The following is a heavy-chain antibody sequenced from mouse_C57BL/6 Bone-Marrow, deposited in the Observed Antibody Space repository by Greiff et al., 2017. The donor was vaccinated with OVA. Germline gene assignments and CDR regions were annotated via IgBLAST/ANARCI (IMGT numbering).Heavy chain of an antibody. J-gene: IGHJ2*01. Sequence: QVQLQQSGAELVRPGASVTLSCKASGYTFTDYEMHWVKQTPVHGLEWIGAIDPETGGTAYNQKFKGKAILTADKSSSTAYMELRSLTSEDSAVDYCTSSCSNDGDFDYWGQGTTLTVSS. CDR1: GYTFTDYE. D-gene: IGHD2-12*01. CDR2: IDPETGGT. CDR3: TSSCSNDGDFDY. V-gene: IGHV1-15*01.